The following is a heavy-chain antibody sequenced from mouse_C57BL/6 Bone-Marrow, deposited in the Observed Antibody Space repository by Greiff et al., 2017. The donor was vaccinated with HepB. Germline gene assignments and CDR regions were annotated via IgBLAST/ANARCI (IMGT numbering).Heavy chain of an antibody. CDR1: GYTFTSYW. CDR3: ARERYYYGSSSHFDY. J-gene: IGHJ2*01. Sequence: QVQLKQPGAELVKPGASVKLSCKASGYTFTSYWMHWVKQRPGRGLEWIGRIDPNSGGTKYNEKFKSKATLTVDKPSSTAYMQLSSLTSEDSAVYYCARERYYYGSSSHFDYWGQGTTLTVSS. D-gene: IGHD1-1*01. V-gene: IGHV1-72*01. CDR2: IDPNSGGT.